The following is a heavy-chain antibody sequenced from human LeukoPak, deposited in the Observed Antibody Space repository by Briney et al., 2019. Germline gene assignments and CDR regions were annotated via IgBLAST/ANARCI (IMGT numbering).Heavy chain of an antibody. Sequence: PSETLSLTCTVSGGSISSYYWSWIRQPAGKGLEWIGRIYTSGSTNYNPSLKSRVTMSVDTSKNQFSLKLSSVTAADTAVYYCARMVGYCSSTSCYIDWFDPWGQGTLVTVSS. V-gene: IGHV4-4*07. CDR1: GGSISSYY. J-gene: IGHJ5*02. CDR2: IYTSGST. CDR3: ARMVGYCSSTSCYIDWFDP. D-gene: IGHD2-2*02.